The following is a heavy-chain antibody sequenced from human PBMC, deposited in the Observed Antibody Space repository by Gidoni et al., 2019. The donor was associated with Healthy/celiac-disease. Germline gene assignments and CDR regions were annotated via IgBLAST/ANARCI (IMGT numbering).Heavy chain of an antibody. Sequence: QVQLQQWGAGLLKPSETLSLTCAVYGGSFSGYYWSWIRQPPGKGLEWIGEINHSGSTNYNPSLKSRVTISVDTSKNQFSLKLSSVTAADTAVYYCARDGPGIQLWLSTWGQGTLVTVSS. D-gene: IGHD5-18*01. CDR2: INHSGST. V-gene: IGHV4-34*01. CDR1: GGSFSGYY. CDR3: ARDGPGIQLWLST. J-gene: IGHJ5*02.